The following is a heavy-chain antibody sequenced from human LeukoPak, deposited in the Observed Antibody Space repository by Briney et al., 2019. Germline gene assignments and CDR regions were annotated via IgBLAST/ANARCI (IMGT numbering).Heavy chain of an antibody. CDR2: ISGAGNNT. CDR3: AKDTQNDYGIDS. J-gene: IGHJ4*02. CDR1: GFTFHLYA. Sequence: PGGSLRLSCAASGFTFHLYAMHWVRLAPGKGLEWVSLISGAGNNTSYADSVKGRFTISRDNTKNSLYLQMNSLRTEDTALYYCAKDTQNDYGIDSWGQGNLVTVSS. V-gene: IGHV3-43*02. D-gene: IGHD4/OR15-4a*01.